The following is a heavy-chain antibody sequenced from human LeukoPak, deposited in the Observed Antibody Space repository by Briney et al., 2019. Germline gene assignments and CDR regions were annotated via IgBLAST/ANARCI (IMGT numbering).Heavy chain of an antibody. J-gene: IGHJ4*01. V-gene: IGHV4-4*02. Sequence: SGTLSLTCTVSGGSISSGNWWSWVRQPPGKRVEWIVEIHHGGSSTNYNPSLKSRVTISIDTSKNHFSLMVSSVTAADTAVYFCASNGYYSADDWGQGMLVTVSS. CDR3: ASNGYYSADD. D-gene: IGHD5-18*01. CDR2: IHHGGSST. CDR1: GGSISSGNW.